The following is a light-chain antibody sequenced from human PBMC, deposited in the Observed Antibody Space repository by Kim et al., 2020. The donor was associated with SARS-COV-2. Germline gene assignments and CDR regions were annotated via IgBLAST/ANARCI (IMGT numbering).Light chain of an antibody. J-gene: IGKJ1*01. V-gene: IGKV1-5*01. CDR3: RQYNSLWT. Sequence: APSVGDRVTITCRASQSINSWLAWYQQKPGKAPKLLIYDASSLESGVPSRFSGSGSGTEFTLTISSLQPDDFATYYCRQYNSLWTFGQGTKVDIK. CDR2: DAS. CDR1: QSINSW.